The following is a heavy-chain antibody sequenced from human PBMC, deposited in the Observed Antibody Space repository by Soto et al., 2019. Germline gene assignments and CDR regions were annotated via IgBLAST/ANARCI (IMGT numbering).Heavy chain of an antibody. D-gene: IGHD2-2*01. J-gene: IGHJ6*03. V-gene: IGHV1-18*01. CDR3: ARYCSSTSCYEGYYYYMDV. CDR2: ISAYNGNT. CDR1: GYTFTSYG. Sequence: ASVKVSCKASGYTFTSYGISWVRQAPGQGLEWMGWISAYNGNTNYAQKLQGRVTMTTDTSTSTAYMELRSLRSDDTAVYYRARYCSSTSCYEGYYYYMDVWGKGTTVTVSS.